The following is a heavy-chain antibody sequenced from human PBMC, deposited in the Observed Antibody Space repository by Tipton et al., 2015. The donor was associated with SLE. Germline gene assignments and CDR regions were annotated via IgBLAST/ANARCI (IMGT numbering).Heavy chain of an antibody. CDR2: IYYSGTT. Sequence: TLSLTCTVSGGSISSNGYYWTWIRQHPGEGLEWIAYIYYSGTTYYNPSLKSRVIISVDTSQSQFSLNLISVPAADTAVYYCAGYHGDGRWFDPWGQGTLVTVSS. V-gene: IGHV4-31*03. CDR1: GGSISSNGYY. J-gene: IGHJ5*02. CDR3: AGYHGDGRWFDP. D-gene: IGHD2-21*01.